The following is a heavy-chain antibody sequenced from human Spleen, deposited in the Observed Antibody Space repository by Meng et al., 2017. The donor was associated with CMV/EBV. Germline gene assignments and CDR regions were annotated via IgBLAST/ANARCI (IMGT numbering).Heavy chain of an antibody. D-gene: IGHD3-22*01. CDR1: GGSISTSGYY. CDR2: IGHSGFT. Sequence: RPQLQEPGPGLVRPSEALALTCRVSGGSISTSGYYWGWIRQPPGKGLEWIGSIGHSGFTYYTPSLKSRVTISVDTSKNQFSLKLSSVTAADTAVYYCARGRDYYDSSGSLDYWGQGTLVTVSS. J-gene: IGHJ4*02. V-gene: IGHV4-39*06. CDR3: ARGRDYYDSSGSLDY.